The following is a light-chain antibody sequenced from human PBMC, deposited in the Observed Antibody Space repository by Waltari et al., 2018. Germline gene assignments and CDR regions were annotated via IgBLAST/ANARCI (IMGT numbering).Light chain of an antibody. CDR1: QSISSSY. J-gene: IGKJ2*01. CDR3: QHYGSTPPVT. V-gene: IGKV3-20*01. CDR2: GAS. Sequence: EIVLTQSPGTVSFSPGERVTLSCRASQSISSSYLAWYQQKPGQAPRRLIHGASSRATSIPDRFSGGGSGTRFTLAISRLEPEDFAVYYCQHYGSTPPVTFGQGTKVEI.